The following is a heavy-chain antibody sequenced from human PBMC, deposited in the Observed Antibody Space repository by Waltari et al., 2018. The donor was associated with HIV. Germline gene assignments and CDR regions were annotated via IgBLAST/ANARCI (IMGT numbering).Heavy chain of an antibody. V-gene: IGHV4-34*02. Sequence: VRLVQWGTGLLKPSETLSVTCAVYDMTFGDKYWSWVRLSPERGLEWIGEIGQWGETHYNPSCGSRVTLGVDRSLSHFSLRLTAVTPADTAIYFFARVDPSRGGSFDLWSQGTKVLVSS. CDR1: DMTFGDKY. D-gene: IGHD2-2*01. CDR2: IGQWGET. J-gene: IGHJ3*01. CDR3: ARVDPSRGGSFDL.